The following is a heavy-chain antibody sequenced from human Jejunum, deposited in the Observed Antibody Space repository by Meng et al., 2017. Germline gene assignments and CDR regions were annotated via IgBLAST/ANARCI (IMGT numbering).Heavy chain of an antibody. Sequence: GGSLRLSCAASGFTFSDYAIHWVRQAPGRGLEWVAVISYDEKNKFYTNSVKGRFTISRDTSKNRLYLEMNSLRPEDSALYYCARGKDGRHGYTVSSGMDVWGQGTTVTVSS. J-gene: IGHJ6*02. CDR1: GFTFSDYA. V-gene: IGHV3-30*04. CDR2: ISYDEKNK. D-gene: IGHD5-24*01. CDR3: ARGKDGRHGYTVSSGMDV.